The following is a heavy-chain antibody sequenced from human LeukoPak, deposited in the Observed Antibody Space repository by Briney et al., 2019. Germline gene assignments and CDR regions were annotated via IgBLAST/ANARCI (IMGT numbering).Heavy chain of an antibody. D-gene: IGHD1-1*01. Sequence: SETLSLTCTVSGGSISSGSYYWSWIRQPAGKGLEWIGRIYTSGSTNYNPSLKSRVTISVDTSKNQFSLKLSSVTAADTAVYYCAARRSTVQGLFDYWGRGTLVTVSS. J-gene: IGHJ4*02. CDR3: AARRSTVQGLFDY. CDR2: IYTSGST. CDR1: GGSISSGSYY. V-gene: IGHV4-61*02.